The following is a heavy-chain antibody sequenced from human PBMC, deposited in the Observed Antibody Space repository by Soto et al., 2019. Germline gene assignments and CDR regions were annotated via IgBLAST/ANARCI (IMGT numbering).Heavy chain of an antibody. V-gene: IGHV4-30-4*01. J-gene: IGHJ4*02. D-gene: IGHD1-1*01. CDR3: VRGNDVGDFFDY. Sequence: QVQLVESGPGLVKPSQTLSLTCTVSGASISSGDDYWTWIRQPPGKGLEWIGYIDNSGNIYHNPSLKSRLTISLDTSKNQFSLKVSSVTSADTAVYYCVRGNDVGDFFDYWGQGTLVTVSS. CDR2: IDNSGNI. CDR1: GASISSGDDY.